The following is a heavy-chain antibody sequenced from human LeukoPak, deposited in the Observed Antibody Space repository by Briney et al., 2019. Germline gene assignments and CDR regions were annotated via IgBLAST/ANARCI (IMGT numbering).Heavy chain of an antibody. CDR2: INPSGGST. D-gene: IGHD1-26*01. V-gene: IGHV1-46*01. J-gene: IGHJ4*02. Sequence: ASVKVSCKASGYTFTSYYMHWVRQAPGQGLEWMGIINPSGGSTSYAQKFQGRVTMTRDMSTSTVYMELSSLRSEDTAVYYCAYSGSYPYFDYWGQGTLVTVSS. CDR3: AYSGSYPYFDY. CDR1: GYTFTSYY.